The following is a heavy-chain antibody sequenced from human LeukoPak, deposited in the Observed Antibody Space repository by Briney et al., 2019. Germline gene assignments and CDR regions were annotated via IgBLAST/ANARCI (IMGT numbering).Heavy chain of an antibody. CDR3: ATDFYDST. Sequence: KSGGSLRLSCAAPGFTFSSHVLHWVRQAPGKGLEWVALIRSNSDGGTIDYAAPVKGRFTLSRDDSKTTLYLQMNSLQTEDTAVYYCATDFYDSTWGQGTLVTVSS. V-gene: IGHV3-15*01. CDR2: IRSNSDGGTI. CDR1: GFTFSSHV. J-gene: IGHJ5*02. D-gene: IGHD3-22*01.